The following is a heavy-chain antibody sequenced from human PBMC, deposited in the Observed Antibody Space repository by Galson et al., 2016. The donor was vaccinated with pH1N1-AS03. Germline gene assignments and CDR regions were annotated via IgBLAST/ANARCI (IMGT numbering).Heavy chain of an antibody. D-gene: IGHD6-13*01. CDR3: AREGAAADPDDS. CDR1: GASVSSGGDYY. J-gene: IGHJ4*02. CDR2: IYHSGST. Sequence: SETLSLTCTVSGASVSSGGDYYWGWIRQPPGKGLEWIGSIYHSGSTYYNPSLKSRITISVDTSKNQFSLNLYSVTAADTAVYYCAREGAAADPDDSWGQGTLVTVSS. V-gene: IGHV4-38-2*02.